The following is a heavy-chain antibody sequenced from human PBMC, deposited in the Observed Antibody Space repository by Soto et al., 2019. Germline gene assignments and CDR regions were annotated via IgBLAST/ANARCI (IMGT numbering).Heavy chain of an antibody. J-gene: IGHJ4*02. D-gene: IGHD5-18*01. CDR2: IYYSGST. CDR1: GGSISSGDYY. CDR3: ARAQLWPMYFDY. V-gene: IGHV4-30-4*01. Sequence: SETLSLTCTVSGGSISSGDYYWSWIRQPPGKGLEWIGYIYYSGSTYYNPSLKSRVNISVDTSKNQFSLKLSSVTAADTAVYYCARAQLWPMYFDYWGQGTLVTVS.